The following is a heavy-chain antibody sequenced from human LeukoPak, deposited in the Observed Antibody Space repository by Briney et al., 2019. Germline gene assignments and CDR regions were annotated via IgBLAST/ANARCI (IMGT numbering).Heavy chain of an antibody. Sequence: PSETLSLTCTVSGYSISSGYYWGWIRQPPGKGLEWIGSIYHSGSTYYNPSLKSRVTISVDTSKNQFSLKLSSVTAADTAVYYCARDQSGTGTTGWGQGTLVTVSS. CDR1: GYSISSGYY. CDR2: IYHSGST. V-gene: IGHV4-38-2*02. D-gene: IGHD1-7*01. J-gene: IGHJ4*02. CDR3: ARDQSGTGTTG.